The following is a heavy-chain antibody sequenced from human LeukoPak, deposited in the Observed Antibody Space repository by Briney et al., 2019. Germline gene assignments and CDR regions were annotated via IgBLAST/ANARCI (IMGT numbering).Heavy chain of an antibody. Sequence: SQTLSLTCTVSGGSISSGSYYWSWIRQPAGKGLEWIGRIYTSGSTNYNPSLKSRVTISVDTSKNQFSLKLSSVTAADTAVYYCATSVDKLRSPEGDPWGQGTLVTVSS. D-gene: IGHD3-3*01. CDR3: ATSVDKLRSPEGDP. CDR1: GGSISSGSYY. J-gene: IGHJ5*02. CDR2: IYTSGST. V-gene: IGHV4-61*02.